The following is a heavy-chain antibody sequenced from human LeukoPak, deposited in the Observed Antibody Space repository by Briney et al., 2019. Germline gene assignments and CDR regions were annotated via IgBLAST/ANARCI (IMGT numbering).Heavy chain of an antibody. J-gene: IGHJ4*02. CDR1: GYSFSSYW. D-gene: IGHD7-27*01. CDR3: ARQNWGVDY. V-gene: IGHV5-51*01. Sequence: PGESLKTSCKGSGYSFSSYWIAWVRQMPGKGLERMGIIYPGDSATKYSPSFQGHVTVSADKSISTAYLQWSSLKASDTAMYYCARQNWGVDYWGQGTLVTVSS. CDR2: IYPGDSAT.